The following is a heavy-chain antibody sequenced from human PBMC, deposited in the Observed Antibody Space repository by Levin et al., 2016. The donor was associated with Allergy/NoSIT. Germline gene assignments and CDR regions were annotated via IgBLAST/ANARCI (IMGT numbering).Heavy chain of an antibody. Sequence: WIRQPPGKGLEWLSYISIKSTYINYADSVRGRFRISRDNAKNSLYLEMNSLRAEDSAVYYCARVFRSSQSGVVVVASPLDYWGQGTLVTVSS. J-gene: IGHJ4*02. CDR2: ISIKSTYI. CDR3: ARVFRSSQSGVVVVASPLDY. D-gene: IGHD2-15*01. V-gene: IGHV3-11*05.